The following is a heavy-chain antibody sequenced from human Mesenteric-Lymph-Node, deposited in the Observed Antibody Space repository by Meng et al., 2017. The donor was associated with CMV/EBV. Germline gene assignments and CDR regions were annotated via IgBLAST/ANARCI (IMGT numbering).Heavy chain of an antibody. Sequence: GESLKISCAASGFTCSAYEMNWVRQAPGEGLEWLSYISSSGSVIYDADSVKGRFTISRDNAKNSLYLQMNSLRTEDTALYYCAKGGGCSSTSCSPWYYGMDVWGQGTTVTVSS. J-gene: IGHJ6*02. CDR2: ISSSGSVI. D-gene: IGHD2-2*01. CDR3: AKGGGCSSTSCSPWYYGMDV. CDR1: GFTCSAYE. V-gene: IGHV3-48*03.